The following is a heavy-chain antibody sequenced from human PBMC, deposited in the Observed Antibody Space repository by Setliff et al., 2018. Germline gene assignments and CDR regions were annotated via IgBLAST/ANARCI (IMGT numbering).Heavy chain of an antibody. Sequence: ASVKVSCKVSGYRLIEVSMHWVRQAPGKGLEWMGGFDPEDEETVYAQKFQGRVTMTEDTSTDTAYMELSSLRSEDTGVYYGATFIPQGRSSSRGFGFDYWGQGTLVTVSS. CDR2: FDPEDEET. D-gene: IGHD6-13*01. J-gene: IGHJ4*02. V-gene: IGHV1-24*01. CDR3: ATFIPQGRSSSRGFGFDY. CDR1: GYRLIEVS.